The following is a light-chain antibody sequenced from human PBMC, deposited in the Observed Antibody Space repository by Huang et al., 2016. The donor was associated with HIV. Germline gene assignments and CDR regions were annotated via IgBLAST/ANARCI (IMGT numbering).Light chain of an antibody. CDR1: QSVSSN. J-gene: IGKJ1*01. Sequence: EIVLTQSPATLSVSPGERATLSCRASQSVSSNLAWYQQKPGQAPRLLIYGASTRATGIPGRFSGSGSVTEFTLTISSLQSEDFALYYCQQYNDWPPWTFGQGTKVDIK. V-gene: IGKV3-15*01. CDR3: QQYNDWPPWT. CDR2: GAS.